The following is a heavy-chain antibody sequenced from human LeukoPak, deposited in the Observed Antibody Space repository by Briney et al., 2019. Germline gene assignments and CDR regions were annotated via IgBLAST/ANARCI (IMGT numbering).Heavy chain of an antibody. V-gene: IGHV3-48*03. D-gene: IGHD2-2*01. CDR3: ARPYCSSTSCYAPHFDY. CDR1: GFTFSSYE. Sequence: GGSLRLSCAASGFTFSSYEMNWVRQAPGKGLEWVSYISSSGSTIYYADSVKGRFTISRDNAKNSLYLQMNSLRAEDTAVYYCARPYCSSTSCYAPHFDYWGQGTLVTVSS. CDR2: ISSSGSTI. J-gene: IGHJ4*02.